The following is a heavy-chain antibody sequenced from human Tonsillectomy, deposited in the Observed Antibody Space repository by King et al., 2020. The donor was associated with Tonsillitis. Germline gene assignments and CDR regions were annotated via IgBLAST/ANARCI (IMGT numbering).Heavy chain of an antibody. D-gene: IGHD6-13*01. Sequence: VQLQESGPGLVKPSETLSLTCTVSGDSITSYNWNWIRQPPGKGLEWIGYIFYRGSTKYNPSFKSRVTMSLDTSKSQFSLRLTSVTAADTAVYYCATSIAAPDPMLYWGQGSLVTVSS. J-gene: IGHJ4*02. CDR2: IFYRGST. V-gene: IGHV4-59*01. CDR3: ATSIAAPDPMLY. CDR1: GDSITSYN.